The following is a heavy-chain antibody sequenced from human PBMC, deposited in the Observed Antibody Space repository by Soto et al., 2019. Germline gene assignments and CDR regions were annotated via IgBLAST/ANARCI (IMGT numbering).Heavy chain of an antibody. V-gene: IGHV5-10-1*01. Sequence: PGESLKISCKGSGYSFTSYWISWVRQVPGKGLEWMGRIDPSDSYTNYSPSFQGHVTISADKSISTAYLQWSSLKASDTAMYYCARPADTAMVYGYYYGMDVWGPGTTVTVSS. CDR1: GYSFTSYW. CDR3: ARPADTAMVYGYYYGMDV. D-gene: IGHD5-18*01. J-gene: IGHJ6*01. CDR2: IDPSDSYT.